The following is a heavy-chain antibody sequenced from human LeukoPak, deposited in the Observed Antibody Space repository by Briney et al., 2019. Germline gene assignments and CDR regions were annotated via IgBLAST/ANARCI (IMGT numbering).Heavy chain of an antibody. D-gene: IGHD3-22*01. CDR2: IGPSSDNI. CDR3: ARVNPTNSGFYTY. J-gene: IGHJ1*01. Sequence: GGSLRLSCAASGFTFSNYWMTWVRQAPEKGLEWLSYIGPSSDNINYADSVKGRFTVSRDNAKNSLYLQMNSLRAEDTAVYYCARVNPTNSGFYTYWGQGTLVTVSS. CDR1: GFTFSNYW. V-gene: IGHV3-48*04.